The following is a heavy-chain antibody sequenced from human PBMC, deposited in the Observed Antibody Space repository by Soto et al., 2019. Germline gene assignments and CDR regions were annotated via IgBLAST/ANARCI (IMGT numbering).Heavy chain of an antibody. V-gene: IGHV4-61*01. D-gene: IGHD3-3*01. J-gene: IGHJ6*04. CDR1: GGSVRSGRYQ. Sequence: SQTLSLTCTVSGGSVRSGRYQWSWIRQSPGKGLEWIGYIYYTATTNYNPSLKSRVTISVDTSKNQFSLKLTSVTAAHTALYFSARLQFCDFWSGSVPMDVWGEGTSVTVSS. CDR3: ARLQFCDFWSGSVPMDV. CDR2: IYYTATT.